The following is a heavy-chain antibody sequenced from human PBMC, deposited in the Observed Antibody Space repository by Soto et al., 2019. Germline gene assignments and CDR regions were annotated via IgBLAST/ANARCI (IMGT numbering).Heavy chain of an antibody. Sequence: GGSLRLSCAASGFTFSSYAMHWVRQAPGKGLEWVAVISYDGSNKYYADSVKGRFTISRDNSKNTLYLQMNSLRAEDTAVYYCARGCSSTSCFLQSAMDVWGQGTTVTVSS. CDR1: GFTFSSYA. CDR3: ARGCSSTSCFLQSAMDV. D-gene: IGHD2-2*01. V-gene: IGHV3-30-3*01. CDR2: ISYDGSNK. J-gene: IGHJ6*02.